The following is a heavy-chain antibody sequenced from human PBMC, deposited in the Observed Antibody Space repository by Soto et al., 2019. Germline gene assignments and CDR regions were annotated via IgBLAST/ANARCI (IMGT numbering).Heavy chain of an antibody. D-gene: IGHD2-2*01. Sequence: QVHLQESGPGLVKPSETLSLTCTVSGGSISSYYWSWIRQPTGKGLEWIGYLYYSGSTNYNPSLRRRVTISVDTTKNQFSLKLRSVSAADTAGYYCARGLGYCSSTSCYGYYMDGWGKGTTVTVSS. J-gene: IGHJ6*03. CDR2: LYYSGST. V-gene: IGHV4-59*01. CDR1: GGSISSYY. CDR3: ARGLGYCSSTSCYGYYMDG.